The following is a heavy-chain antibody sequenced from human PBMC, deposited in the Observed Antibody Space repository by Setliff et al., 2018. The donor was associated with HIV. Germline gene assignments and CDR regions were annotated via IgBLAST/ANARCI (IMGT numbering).Heavy chain of an antibody. CDR3: ARDKLRTYYNFWSGYAPQRNWFDP. CDR1: GYFISSGYY. Sequence: SETLSLTCAVSGYFISSGYYWGWVRQPPEKGLEWIGSFYHSGSTYYNPSLKSRVTISVDTSKNQFSLKLSSVTAADTAVYYCARDKLRTYYNFWSGYAPQRNWFDPWGQGTLVTVSS. CDR2: FYHSGST. J-gene: IGHJ5*02. V-gene: IGHV4-38-2*02. D-gene: IGHD3-3*01.